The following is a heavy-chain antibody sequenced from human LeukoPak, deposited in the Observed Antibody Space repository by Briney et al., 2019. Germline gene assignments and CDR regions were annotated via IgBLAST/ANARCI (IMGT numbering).Heavy chain of an antibody. D-gene: IGHD2-15*01. CDR3: ARDPASSFDY. CDR1: GFTFSSHG. J-gene: IGHJ4*02. V-gene: IGHV3-33*01. CDR2: IWYDGSKR. Sequence: GGSLRLSCAASGFTFSSHGMHWVRQAPGKGLEWVAVIWYDGSKRYYADSVKGRFTISRDDSKNTLYLQMDSLRDEDTAIYYCARDPASSFDYWGQGTLVTVSS.